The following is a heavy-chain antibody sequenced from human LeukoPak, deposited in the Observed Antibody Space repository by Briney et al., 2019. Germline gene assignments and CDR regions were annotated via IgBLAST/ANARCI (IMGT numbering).Heavy chain of an antibody. CDR3: ARDSDYGGFLP. CDR2: IIPIFGIA. Sequence: PGSSVKVSCEASGSTFSSYAIRWVRQAPGQGLEWMGRIIPIFGIANYAQKFQGRVTITADKSTSTAYMELSSLRSEDTAVYYCARDSDYGGFLPWGQGTLVTVSS. V-gene: IGHV1-69*04. D-gene: IGHD4-23*01. CDR1: GSTFSSYA. J-gene: IGHJ5*02.